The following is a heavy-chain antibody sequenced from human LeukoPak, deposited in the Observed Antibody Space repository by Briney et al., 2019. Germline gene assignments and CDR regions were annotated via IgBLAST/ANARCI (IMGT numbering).Heavy chain of an antibody. CDR2: FDPEDGET. Sequence: EASVKVSCKVSGYTLTELSMHWVRQAPGKGLEWMGGFDPEDGETIYAQKFRGRVTMTEDTSTDTAYMELSSLRSEDTAVYYCRVVVVPAAIALVDYWGQGTLVTVSS. J-gene: IGHJ4*02. CDR3: RVVVVPAAIALVDY. CDR1: GYTLTELS. V-gene: IGHV1-24*01. D-gene: IGHD2-2*01.